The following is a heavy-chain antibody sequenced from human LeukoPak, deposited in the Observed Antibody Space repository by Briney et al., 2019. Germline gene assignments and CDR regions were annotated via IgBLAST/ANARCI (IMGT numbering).Heavy chain of an antibody. V-gene: IGHV1-8*01. CDR3: ARGRNIVATII. J-gene: IGHJ4*02. D-gene: IGHD5-12*01. CDR1: GYTFTSYD. CDR2: MNSNSGNT. Sequence: ASVKVSCKASGYTFTSYDINWVRQATGQGLEWMGWMNSNSGNTGYTQKFQGRVTMTRNTSISTAYMELSSLRSEDTAVYYCARGRNIVATIIWGQGTLVTVSS.